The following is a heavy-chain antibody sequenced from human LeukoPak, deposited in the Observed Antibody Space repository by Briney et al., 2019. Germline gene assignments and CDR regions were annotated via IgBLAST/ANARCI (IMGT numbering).Heavy chain of an antibody. CDR3: ARDLEDDFWSGPHY. Sequence: PGGSLRLSCSASGFTFSSYAMSWVRQAPGKGLEWVSAISGSGGSTYYADSVKGRFTISRDNSKNTLYLQMNSLRAEDTAVYYCARDLEDDFWSGPHYWGQGTLVTVSS. D-gene: IGHD3-3*01. CDR2: ISGSGGST. CDR1: GFTFSSYA. V-gene: IGHV3-23*01. J-gene: IGHJ4*02.